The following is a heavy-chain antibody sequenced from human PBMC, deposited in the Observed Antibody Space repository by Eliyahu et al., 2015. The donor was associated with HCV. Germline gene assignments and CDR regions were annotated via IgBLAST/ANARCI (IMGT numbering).Heavy chain of an antibody. CDR2: ISSDSATI. D-gene: IGHD3-22*01. V-gene: IGHV3-21*01. CDR1: GFNFNTYT. J-gene: IGHJ4*02. CDR3: ARRYYNTRGDPFDY. Sequence: EVQLVESGGGLVKPGGSLRLACAASGFNFNTYTMNWVRQAPGKGLEWIACISSDSATIVYADSVQGRFTISRDNAKNSLFLQMNSLRAEDTAVYYCARRYYNTRGDPFDYWGQGSLVTVSS.